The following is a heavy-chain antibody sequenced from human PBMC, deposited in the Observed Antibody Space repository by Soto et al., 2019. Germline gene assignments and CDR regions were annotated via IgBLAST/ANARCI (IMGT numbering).Heavy chain of an antibody. V-gene: IGHV4-61*08. J-gene: IGHJ4*02. D-gene: IGHD2-2*03. Sequence: SETLSLTCTVSCGSISSCGYYWSWIRQHPGKGLEWIGYIYYSGSTNYNPSLKSRVTISVDTSKNQFSLKLISVTTADTAVYFCAREGNLGRWIQPLDSWGQGTLVTVS. CDR2: IYYSGST. CDR3: AREGNLGRWIQPLDS. CDR1: CGSISSCGYY.